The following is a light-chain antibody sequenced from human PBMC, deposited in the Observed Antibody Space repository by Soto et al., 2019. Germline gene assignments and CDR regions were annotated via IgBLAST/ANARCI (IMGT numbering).Light chain of an antibody. J-gene: IGKJ1*01. CDR2: QTS. CDR1: QYINTR. V-gene: IGKV3-11*01. Sequence: EIVFTQAPAPLASFPSERVTLPCRASQYINTRLAWYQHRPGQAPRLLIYQTSIRAAGIPARFSASGTGTDFTLTISDVQPEDFAVYYCHQRQSWPRTFGQGTKVDI. CDR3: HQRQSWPRT.